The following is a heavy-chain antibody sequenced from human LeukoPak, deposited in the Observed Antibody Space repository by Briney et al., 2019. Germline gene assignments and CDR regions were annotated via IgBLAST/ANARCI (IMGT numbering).Heavy chain of an antibody. V-gene: IGHV3-30*02. J-gene: IGHJ4*02. Sequence: GGSLRLSCAASGFTFSSYGMHWVRQAPGKGLEWVAFIRYDGSNKYYADSVKGRFTISRDNAKNSLYLQMNSLRAEDTAVYYCARGTSSRTLEYFDYWGQGTLVTVSS. CDR2: IRYDGSNK. CDR3: ARGTSSRTLEYFDY. D-gene: IGHD6-13*01. CDR1: GFTFSSYG.